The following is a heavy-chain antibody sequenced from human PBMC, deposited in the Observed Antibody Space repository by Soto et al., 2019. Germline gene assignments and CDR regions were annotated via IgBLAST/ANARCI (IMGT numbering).Heavy chain of an antibody. CDR1: GGSISSSSYF. J-gene: IGHJ5*02. V-gene: IGHV4-39*01. CDR2: IYYSGST. D-gene: IGHD2-21*02. CDR3: ARHPSDFWFDP. Sequence: QLQLQESGPGLVKPSETLSLTCSVSGGSISSSSYFWGWIRQPPGKGLEWIGSIYYSGSTYYNPSLKRRVTVSVATSKSHFSLKLSSVTAADTAVYYCARHPSDFWFDPWGQGTLVTVSS.